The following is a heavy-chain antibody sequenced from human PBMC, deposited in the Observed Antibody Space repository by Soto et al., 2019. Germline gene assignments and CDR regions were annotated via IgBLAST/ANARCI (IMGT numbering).Heavy chain of an antibody. J-gene: IGHJ4*02. Sequence: QVQLVQSGAEVKKPGSSVKVSCKASGGTFSSYTISWVRQAPGQGLEWMGRIIPILGIANYAQKFQGRVTITADKSPSTAYMELSSLRSEDTAVYYCARGMAAAGSRKDYWGQGTLVTVSS. CDR3: ARGMAAAGSRKDY. CDR1: GGTFSSYT. V-gene: IGHV1-69*02. D-gene: IGHD6-13*01. CDR2: IIPILGIA.